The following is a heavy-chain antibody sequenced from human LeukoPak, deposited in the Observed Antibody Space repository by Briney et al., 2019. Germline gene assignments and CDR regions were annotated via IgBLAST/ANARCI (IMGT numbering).Heavy chain of an antibody. CDR3: VRVRSVSSAWRAFDI. CDR1: GFTFSSYG. CDR2: IWSDGSAK. Sequence: GGSLRFSCAASGFTFSSYGMHWVRQAPGKGLEWVAVIWSDGSAKYYADSVTGRVTISRDNSKNTLYLQIYSLRAEDTAVYYCVRVRSVSSAWRAFDIWGQGTMVIVSS. J-gene: IGHJ3*02. V-gene: IGHV3-33*01. D-gene: IGHD6-19*01.